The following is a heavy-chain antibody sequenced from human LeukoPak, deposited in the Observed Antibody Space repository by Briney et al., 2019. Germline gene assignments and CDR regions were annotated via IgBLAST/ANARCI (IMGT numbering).Heavy chain of an antibody. CDR1: GYTFTGYY. V-gene: IGHV1-2*02. CDR3: ARILGIAVAGSDY. D-gene: IGHD6-19*01. Sequence: ASVKVSCKASGYTFTGYYMHWVRQAPGQGLEWMGWINPNSGGTNYAQKFQGRVTMTRDTSFSTAYMELSRLRSDDTAVYYCARILGIAVAGSDYWGQGTLVTVSS. CDR2: INPNSGGT. J-gene: IGHJ4*02.